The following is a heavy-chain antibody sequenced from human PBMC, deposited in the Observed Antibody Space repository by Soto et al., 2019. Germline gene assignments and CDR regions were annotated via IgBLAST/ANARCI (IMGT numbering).Heavy chain of an antibody. CDR3: GRGRGYSNAWGSYYSGMDV. V-gene: IGHV4-34*01. D-gene: IGHD6-19*01. CDR2: INHNGST. CDR1: GGSFSNYY. J-gene: IGHJ6*02. Sequence: SETLSLTCAIYGGSFSNYYWNWIRQPPGKGLEWMGKINHNGSTNYSTSLKSRLTISVDTSKNRFSLKLISVTAADTAVYFCGRGRGYSNAWGSYYSGMDVWGQGTTVTVSS.